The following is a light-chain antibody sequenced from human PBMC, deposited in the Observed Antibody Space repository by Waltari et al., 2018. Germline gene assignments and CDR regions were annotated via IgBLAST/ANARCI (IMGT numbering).Light chain of an antibody. Sequence: DVVMTQSPLSLSVSLGQPAPIPRRSSQSLVHSDGNTYLNWFQQRPGQSPRRLIYKVSRRESGVPDRFSGSGSGTDFTLKISRVEAEDVGVYYCMQTTHSPRTFGQGTKVEI. CDR1: QSLVHSDGNTY. J-gene: IGKJ1*01. CDR2: KVS. V-gene: IGKV2-30*02. CDR3: MQTTHSPRT.